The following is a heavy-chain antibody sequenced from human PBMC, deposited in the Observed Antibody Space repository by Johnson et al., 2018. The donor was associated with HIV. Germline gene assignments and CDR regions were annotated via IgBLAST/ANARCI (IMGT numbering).Heavy chain of an antibody. Sequence: VQLVESGGGLVQPGGSLRLSCAGSGFIFSSSWIHWVRQAPGKGLEWVSVIYSGGSTYYTDSVKGRFTISRDNSKNTLYLQMNSLRAEDTAVYYCASTGSGSDDAFDIWGQGTMVTVSS. CDR1: GFIFSSSW. CDR2: IYSGGST. CDR3: ASTGSGSDDAFDI. V-gene: IGHV3-66*01. J-gene: IGHJ3*02. D-gene: IGHD3-10*01.